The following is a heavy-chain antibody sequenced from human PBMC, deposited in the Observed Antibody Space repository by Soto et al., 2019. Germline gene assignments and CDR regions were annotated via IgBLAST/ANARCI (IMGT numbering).Heavy chain of an antibody. CDR1: GFTFSDYY. J-gene: IGHJ4*02. CDR2: ISSSGSTI. Sequence: GGSLRLSCAASGFTFSDYYMSWIRQAPGKGLEWVSYISSSGSTIYYADSVKGRFTISRDNAKNSLYLQMNSLRAEDTAVYYCARALGYCSSTSCYGLDYWGQGTLVTVSS. CDR3: ARALGYCSSTSCYGLDY. D-gene: IGHD2-2*03. V-gene: IGHV3-11*01.